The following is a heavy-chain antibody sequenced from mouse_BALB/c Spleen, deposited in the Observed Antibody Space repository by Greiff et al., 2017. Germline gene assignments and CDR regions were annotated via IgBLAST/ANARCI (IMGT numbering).Heavy chain of an antibody. V-gene: IGHV1S137*01. D-gene: IGHD1-1*01. CDR2: ISTYYGDA. CDR3: ARGEDYGYYFDY. Sequence: VMLVESGAELVRPGVSVKISCKGSGYTFTDYAMHWVKQSHAKSLEWIGVISTYYGDASYNQKFKGKATMTVDKSTSTAYMELARLTSEDSAIYYCARGEDYGYYFDYWGQGTTLTVSS. J-gene: IGHJ2*01. CDR1: GYTFTDYA.